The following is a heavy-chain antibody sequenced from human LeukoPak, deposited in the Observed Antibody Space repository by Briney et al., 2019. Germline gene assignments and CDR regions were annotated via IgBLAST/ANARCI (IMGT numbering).Heavy chain of an antibody. Sequence: GGSLRLSCAASGFTFSSYSMNWVRQAPGKGLEWVSYISSSSSTIYYADSVKGRFTISRDNAKNSLYLQMNSLRAEDTAVYYCATSPRLRWELPLNFDYWGQGTLVTVSS. V-gene: IGHV3-48*04. CDR2: ISSSSSTI. J-gene: IGHJ4*02. CDR1: GFTFSSYS. CDR3: ATSPRLRWELPLNFDY. D-gene: IGHD1-26*01.